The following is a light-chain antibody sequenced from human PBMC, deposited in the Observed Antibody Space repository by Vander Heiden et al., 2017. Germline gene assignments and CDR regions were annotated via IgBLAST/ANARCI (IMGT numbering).Light chain of an antibody. CDR2: DVS. J-gene: IGLJ1*01. CDR1: SSDVGRYDY. Sequence: QSALTQPASVAGSPGQSITISCTGTSSDVGRYDYVSWYKQHPANEPKLIMYDVSHRPSGMSTRGSGSKSGNNASMTISGLQADDEADDYCSSYTGNSPEVFGTGTKVTVL. V-gene: IGLV2-14*03. CDR3: SSYTGNSPEV.